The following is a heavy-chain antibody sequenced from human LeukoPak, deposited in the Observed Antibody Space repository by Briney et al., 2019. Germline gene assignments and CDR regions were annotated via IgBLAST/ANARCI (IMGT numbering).Heavy chain of an antibody. CDR2: IYSGGST. CDR3: ASPEVYYGSGSYYY. V-gene: IGHV3-53*01. D-gene: IGHD3-10*01. J-gene: IGHJ4*02. CDR1: GFTVSSNY. Sequence: PGGSLRLSCAASGFTVSSNYMSWVRPAPGKGLEWVSVIYSGGSTYYADSVKGRFTISRDNSKNTLYLQMNSLRAEDTAVYYCASPEVYYGSGSYYYWGQGTLVTVSS.